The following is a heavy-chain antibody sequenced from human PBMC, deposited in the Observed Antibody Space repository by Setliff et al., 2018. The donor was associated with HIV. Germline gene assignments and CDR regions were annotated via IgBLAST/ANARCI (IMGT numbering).Heavy chain of an antibody. CDR1: GGSINSYY. CDR3: ARRTFGSGRIDP. Sequence: SETLSLTCSVSGGSINSYYWNWVRQPPGKGLEWIAYKHTSGSTNYNPSLKSRVIISIDTSKNQFSLKLNSVTATDTAVYYCARRTFGSGRIDPWGQGTLVTVSS. J-gene: IGHJ5*02. D-gene: IGHD3-16*01. V-gene: IGHV4-4*08. CDR2: KHTSGST.